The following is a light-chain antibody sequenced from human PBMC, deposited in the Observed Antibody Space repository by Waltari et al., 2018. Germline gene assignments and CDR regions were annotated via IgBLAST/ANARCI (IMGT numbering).Light chain of an antibody. CDR2: DAS. Sequence: EILLTQSPATLSLSPAERATLSCRASQSVCSSLAWYQQKPGQAPRLLISDASNRATGIPARFSGSGSGTDFTLTISSLEPEDFAVYYCQQRINWPSLTFGGGTKVEI. J-gene: IGKJ4*01. V-gene: IGKV3-11*01. CDR1: QSVCSS. CDR3: QQRINWPSLT.